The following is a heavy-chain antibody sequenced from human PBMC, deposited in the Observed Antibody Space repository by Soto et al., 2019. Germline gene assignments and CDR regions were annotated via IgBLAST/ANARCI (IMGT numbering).Heavy chain of an antibody. Sequence: GESLKISCKGSGYSFTSYWISWVRQMPGKGLEWMGRIDPSDSYTNYSPSFQGQVSISVDKSITTAYLQWSSLKASDTAIYYCARHTKSSSGLLVEYWGQGTLVTVSS. D-gene: IGHD6-6*01. CDR2: IDPSDSYT. CDR1: GYSFTSYW. J-gene: IGHJ4*02. CDR3: ARHTKSSSGLLVEY. V-gene: IGHV5-10-1*04.